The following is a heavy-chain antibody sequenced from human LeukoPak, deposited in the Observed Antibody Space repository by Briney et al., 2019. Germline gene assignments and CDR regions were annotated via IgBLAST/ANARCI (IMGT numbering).Heavy chain of an antibody. CDR1: GGSISSSSYY. CDR2: IYYSGST. V-gene: IGHV4-39*01. Sequence: PSETLSLTCTVSGGSISSSSYYWGWIRQPPGKGLEWIGSIYYSGSTYYNPSLKSRVTISVDTSKNQFSLKLSSVTAADTAVYYCARGISGSFDAFDIWGQGTMVTVSS. CDR3: ARGISGSFDAFDI. D-gene: IGHD1-26*01. J-gene: IGHJ3*02.